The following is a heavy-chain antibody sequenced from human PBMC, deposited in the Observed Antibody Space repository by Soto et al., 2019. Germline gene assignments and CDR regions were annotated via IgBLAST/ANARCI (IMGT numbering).Heavy chain of an antibody. V-gene: IGHV1-3*01. CDR1: GYTFTSYA. CDR2: INAGNGNT. D-gene: IGHD3-3*01. Sequence: GASVNVSCKASGYTFTSYAMHWVRQAPGQRLEWMGWINAGNGNTKYSQKFQGRVTITRDTSASTAYMELSSLRSEDTAVYYCARVHYDFWSGYSNYYYYYMDVWGKGTTVTVSS. J-gene: IGHJ6*03. CDR3: ARVHYDFWSGYSNYYYYYMDV.